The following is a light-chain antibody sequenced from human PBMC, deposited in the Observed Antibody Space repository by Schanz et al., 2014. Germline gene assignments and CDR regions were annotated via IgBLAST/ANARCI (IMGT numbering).Light chain of an antibody. CDR3: QQYGSSPYT. J-gene: IGKJ2*01. Sequence: EIVLTQSPGTLSLSPGESATLSCRASQSLSNSHLAWYKQKSGQAPRLLIHYASARATGTPDRFSGSGSGTDFTLTISRLEPEDFAVYYCQQYGSSPYTFGQGTKLEIK. CDR2: YAS. CDR1: QSLSNSH. V-gene: IGKV3-20*01.